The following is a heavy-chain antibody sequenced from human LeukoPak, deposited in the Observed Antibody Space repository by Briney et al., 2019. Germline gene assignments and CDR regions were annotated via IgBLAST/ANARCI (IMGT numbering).Heavy chain of an antibody. D-gene: IGHD3-10*01. CDR1: GYTFTSYG. V-gene: IGHV1-18*04. Sequence: ASVKVSCKASGYTFTSYGISWVRQAPGQGLERMGWISAYNGNTNYAQKLQGRVTMTTDTSTSTAYMELRSLRSDDTAVYYCAREREGFGEFPFDYWGQGTLVTVSS. CDR2: ISAYNGNT. CDR3: AREREGFGEFPFDY. J-gene: IGHJ4*02.